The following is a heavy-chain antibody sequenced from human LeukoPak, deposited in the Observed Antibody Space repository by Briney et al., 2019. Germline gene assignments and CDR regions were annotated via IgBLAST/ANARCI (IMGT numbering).Heavy chain of an antibody. CDR1: GYTFTSYG. CDR2: ISAYNGNT. CDR3: ARGNDILTGYYPIPYYFDY. D-gene: IGHD3-9*01. V-gene: IGHV1-18*01. Sequence: GASVKVSCKASGYTFTSYGISWVRQAPGQGLEWMGWISAYNGNTNYAQKLQGRVTMTTDTSTSTAYMELRSLRSDDTAVYYCARGNDILTGYYPIPYYFDYWGQGTLVTVSS. J-gene: IGHJ4*02.